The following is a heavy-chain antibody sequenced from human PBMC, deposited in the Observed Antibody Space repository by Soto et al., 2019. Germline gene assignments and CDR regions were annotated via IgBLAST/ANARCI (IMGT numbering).Heavy chain of an antibody. CDR1: GYAFTGYA. D-gene: IGHD3-22*01. V-gene: IGHV1-3*01. CDR3: ARGDYYDSSGLDL. J-gene: IGHJ5*02. Sequence: QAHLVQSGAEVRKPGASVKLSCTAAGYAFTGYAIHWVRQAPGQGLEWMGWINAGNGYTKFSQNFQGRVSVTRDTSSSMAYMEPSSLRFEDTAVYYCARGDYYDSSGLDLWGQGTLVTVSS. CDR2: INAGNGYT.